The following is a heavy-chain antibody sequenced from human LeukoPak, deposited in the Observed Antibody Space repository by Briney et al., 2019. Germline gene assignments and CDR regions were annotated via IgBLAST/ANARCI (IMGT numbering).Heavy chain of an antibody. CDR1: GFTFSSYA. Sequence: GGSLRLSCAASGFTFSSYAMNWVRQAPGKGLEWVSVIYSGGSTYYADSVKGRFTISRDNSKNTLYLQMNSLRAEDTAVYYCARDQGIAAVGGYWGQGTLVTVSS. CDR2: IYSGGST. V-gene: IGHV3-53*01. D-gene: IGHD6-13*01. J-gene: IGHJ4*02. CDR3: ARDQGIAAVGGY.